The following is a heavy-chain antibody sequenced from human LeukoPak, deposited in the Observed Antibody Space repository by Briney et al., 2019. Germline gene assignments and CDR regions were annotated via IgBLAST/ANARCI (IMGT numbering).Heavy chain of an antibody. V-gene: IGHV3-74*01. D-gene: IGHD3-10*01. CDR1: GFTFSDYW. CDR3: ASGGWFGELTL. Sequence: GGSLRLSCAASGFTFSDYWMHWVRHAPGKGRVWVSRISSDGSRITYADSVKGRFTISRDNAKNTLYLQMNSLRAEDTAVYYCASGGWFGELTLWGQGTLVTVSS. J-gene: IGHJ4*02. CDR2: ISSDGSRI.